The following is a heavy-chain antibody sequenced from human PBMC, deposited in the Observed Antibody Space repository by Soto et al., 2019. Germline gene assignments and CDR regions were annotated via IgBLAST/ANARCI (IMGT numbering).Heavy chain of an antibody. CDR3: AKAPVDYVWGSYDY. Sequence: EVQLLESGGGLVQPGGSLRLSCAASGFTFSSYAMSWVRQAPGKGLEWVSAISGSGGSTYYADSVKGRFTISRDNSKNTPYLQMNSLRAEDTAVYYCAKAPVDYVWGSYDYWGQGTLVTVSS. V-gene: IGHV3-23*01. J-gene: IGHJ4*02. CDR1: GFTFSSYA. D-gene: IGHD3-16*01. CDR2: ISGSGGST.